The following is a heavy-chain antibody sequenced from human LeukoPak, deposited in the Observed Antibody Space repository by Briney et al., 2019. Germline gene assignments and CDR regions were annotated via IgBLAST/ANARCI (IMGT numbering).Heavy chain of an antibody. Sequence: GGSLRLSCAASGFTVSDNYIGWVRQAPGKGLEWVALIYSAGTTHADSVRGRFTISRDTSKNMLYLQMNSLRAEDTAVYFCARAQGGKIQLWDYYFDYWGQGTLVTVSS. CDR3: ARAQGGKIQLWDYYFDY. J-gene: IGHJ4*02. CDR1: GFTVSDNY. D-gene: IGHD5-18*01. V-gene: IGHV3-66*01. CDR2: IYSAGTT.